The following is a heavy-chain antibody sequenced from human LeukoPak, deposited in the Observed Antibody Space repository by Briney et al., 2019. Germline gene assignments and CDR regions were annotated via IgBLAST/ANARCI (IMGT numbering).Heavy chain of an antibody. V-gene: IGHV3-30-3*01. Sequence: AGGSLRLSCAASGFTFSIYTMHWVRQAPGKGLEWVAVISYDGSNKYYADSVKGRFTISRDNSKNTLHLQMNSLRVEDTAVYYCTRVLSNYYDSSGYYAPHYWGQGTPVTVSS. J-gene: IGHJ4*02. CDR2: ISYDGSNK. CDR1: GFTFSIYT. CDR3: TRVLSNYYDSSGYYAPHY. D-gene: IGHD3-22*01.